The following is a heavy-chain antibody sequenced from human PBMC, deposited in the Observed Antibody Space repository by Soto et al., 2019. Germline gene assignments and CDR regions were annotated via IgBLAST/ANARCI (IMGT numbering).Heavy chain of an antibody. CDR3: ARSRSSSWWFDP. V-gene: IGHV1-3*01. CDR1: GYTFTSYA. CDR2: INAGNGNT. D-gene: IGHD6-6*01. J-gene: IGHJ5*02. Sequence: ASVKVSCKASGYTFTSYAMHWVRQAPGQRLGWMGWINAGNGNTKYSQKFQGRVTITRDTSASTAYVELSSLRSEDTAVYYCARSRSSSWWFDPWGQGTLVTVSS.